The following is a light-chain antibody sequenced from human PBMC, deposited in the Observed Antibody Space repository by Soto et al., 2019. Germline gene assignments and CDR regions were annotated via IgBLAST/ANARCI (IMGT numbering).Light chain of an antibody. CDR3: QQYDNRLLYT. CDR1: QVIATH. V-gene: IGKV1-9*01. Sequence: QLTQSPSSLSASVGDRVTITCRASQVIATHVAWYQQKPGQAPNLLIYAASTLQSGVPSRFSGGGSGTDFTLTISSLQPEDFATYYCQQYDNRLLYTFGQGTKLEIK. J-gene: IGKJ2*01. CDR2: AAS.